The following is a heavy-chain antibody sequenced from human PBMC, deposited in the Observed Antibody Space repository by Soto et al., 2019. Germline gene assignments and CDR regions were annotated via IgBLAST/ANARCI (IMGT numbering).Heavy chain of an antibody. J-gene: IGHJ4*02. CDR3: ASPTSPNRRSAGDFDC. V-gene: IGHV1-69*12. Sequence: QVQLVQSGAEVKKPGSSVKVSCKASGGTFSSYAISWVRQAPGQGLEWMGGIIPIFGTANYAQKFQGRVRIPADDSTSSAYMERSSLRSEDTAVYYCASPTSPNRRSAGDFDCWGQGTLVTVSS. CDR2: IIPIFGTA. CDR1: GGTFSSYA. D-gene: IGHD1-26*01.